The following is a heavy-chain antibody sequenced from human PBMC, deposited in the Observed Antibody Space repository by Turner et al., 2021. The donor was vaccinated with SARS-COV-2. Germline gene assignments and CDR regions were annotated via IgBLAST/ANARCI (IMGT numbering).Heavy chain of an antibody. J-gene: IGHJ4*02. CDR3: ASQQLFGYYFDH. Sequence: VQLQESVPGLVKPSQTLSLTCAVSGGSFSSGDYFWTWIRQHPWKGLKWIGYIYNSEGTFYNPSLKSRVTISLDTSKNQFSLKLSAVTAADTAVYYCASQQLFGYYFDHWGQGTLVTVSS. D-gene: IGHD6-13*01. CDR2: IYNSEGT. CDR1: GGSFSSGDYF. V-gene: IGHV4-30-4*01.